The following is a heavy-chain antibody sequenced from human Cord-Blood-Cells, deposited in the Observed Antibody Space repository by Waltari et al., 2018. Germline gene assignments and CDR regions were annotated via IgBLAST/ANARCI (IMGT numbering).Heavy chain of an antibody. Sequence: QVQLVESGGGVVQPGRSLRLSCAASGFTFSSYAMHWVRQAPGKGLEWVAVISYDGSNKYYADSVKGRFTISRDNSKNTLYLQMNSLRAEDTAVYYCARSSIGGALFDYWGQGTLVTVSS. J-gene: IGHJ4*02. CDR1: GFTFSSYA. CDR2: ISYDGSNK. CDR3: ARSSIGGALFDY. V-gene: IGHV3-30-3*01. D-gene: IGHD2-8*02.